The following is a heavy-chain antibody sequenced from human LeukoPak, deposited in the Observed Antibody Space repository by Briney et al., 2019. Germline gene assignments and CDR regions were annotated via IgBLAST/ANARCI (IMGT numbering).Heavy chain of an antibody. V-gene: IGHV1-18*04. Sequence: ASVKVSCKASGYTFTSYYMHWVRQAPGQGLEWMGWISAYNGNTNYAQKLQGRVTMTTDTSTSTAYMELRSLRSDDTAVYYCARENSRIAAPSDAFDIWGQGTMVTVSS. CDR3: ARENSRIAAPSDAFDI. CDR1: GYTFTSYY. J-gene: IGHJ3*02. CDR2: ISAYNGNT. D-gene: IGHD6-6*01.